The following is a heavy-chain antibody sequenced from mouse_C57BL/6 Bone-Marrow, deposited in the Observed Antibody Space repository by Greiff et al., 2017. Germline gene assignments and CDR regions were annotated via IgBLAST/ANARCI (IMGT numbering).Heavy chain of an antibody. D-gene: IGHD1-1*01. CDR1: GYTFTDYY. V-gene: IGHV1-26*01. Sequence: EVQLQQSGPELVKPGASVKISCKATGYTFTDYYMNWVKQSHGKSLEWIGDINPNNGGTSYNQKFKGKATLTVDKSSSTAYMELRSLTSEDSAVYYCARPGIITTVVAPFDYWGQGTTLTVSS. CDR3: ARPGIITTVVAPFDY. J-gene: IGHJ2*01. CDR2: INPNNGGT.